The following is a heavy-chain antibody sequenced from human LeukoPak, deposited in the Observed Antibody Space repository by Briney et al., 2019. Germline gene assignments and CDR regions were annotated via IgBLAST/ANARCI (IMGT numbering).Heavy chain of an antibody. J-gene: IGHJ4*02. D-gene: IGHD4-17*01. CDR2: IYTSGST. CDR3: AGGLRFTFDY. CDR1: GGSISSGSYY. Sequence: SQTLSLTCTVSGGSISSGSYYWSWIRQPAGKGLEWIGRIYTSGSTNYNPSLKSRVTISVDTSKNQFSLKLSSVTAADTAVYYCAGGLRFTFDYWGQGTLVTVSS. V-gene: IGHV4-61*02.